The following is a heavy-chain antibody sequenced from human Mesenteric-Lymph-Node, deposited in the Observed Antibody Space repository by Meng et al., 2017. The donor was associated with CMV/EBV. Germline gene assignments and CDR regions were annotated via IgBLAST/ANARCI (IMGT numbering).Heavy chain of an antibody. CDR2: INSDGSST. Sequence: LSLTCAASGFTFSSYWMHWVRQAPGKGLVWVSRINSDGSSTSYADSVKGRFTISRDNAKNSLYLQMNSLRAEDTAVYYCAREIIHSSSWSNWGQGTLVTVSS. CDR3: AREIIHSSSWSN. CDR1: GFTFSSYW. V-gene: IGHV3-74*01. D-gene: IGHD6-13*01. J-gene: IGHJ4*02.